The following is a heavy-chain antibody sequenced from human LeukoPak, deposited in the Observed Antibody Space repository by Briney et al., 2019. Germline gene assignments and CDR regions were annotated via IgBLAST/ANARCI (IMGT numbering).Heavy chain of an antibody. CDR2: ISAYNGNT. J-gene: IGHJ4*02. CDR3: ARDYMITFGGVIAPSSYFDY. CDR1: GYTFTSYG. V-gene: IGHV1-18*01. Sequence: ASVKVSCKASGYTFTSYGISWVRQAPGQGLEWMGWISAYNGNTNYAQKLQGRVTTTTDTSTSTAYMELRSLRSDDTAVYYCARDYMITFGGVIAPSSYFDYWGQGTLVTVSS. D-gene: IGHD3-16*02.